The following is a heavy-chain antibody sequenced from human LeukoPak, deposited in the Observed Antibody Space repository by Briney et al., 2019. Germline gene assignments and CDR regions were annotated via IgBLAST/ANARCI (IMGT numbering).Heavy chain of an antibody. Sequence: PSETLSLTCTVSGGSISSYYWSWIRQPPGKGLEWIGYIYYSGSTNYNPSLKSRVTISVDTSKNQFSLKLSSVTAADTAVYYCARVFLYGIAARLGWFDPWGQGTLVTVSS. D-gene: IGHD6-6*01. J-gene: IGHJ5*02. V-gene: IGHV4-59*01. CDR2: IYYSGST. CDR3: ARVFLYGIAARLGWFDP. CDR1: GGSISSYY.